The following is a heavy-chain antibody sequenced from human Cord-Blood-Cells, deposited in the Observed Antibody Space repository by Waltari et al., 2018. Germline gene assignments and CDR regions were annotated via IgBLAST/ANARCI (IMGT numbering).Heavy chain of an antibody. CDR2: ISSSSSYI. D-gene: IGHD6-6*01. J-gene: IGHJ4*02. V-gene: IGHV3-21*01. CDR3: ARGGTARRPFDY. CDR1: GLTFSSYR. Sequence: EVQLVESGGGLVKPGGSLRLSCAASGLTFSSYRLNRVRQAPGKGLEWVSSISSSSSYIYYADSVKGRFTISRDNAKNSLYLQMNSLRAEDTAVYYCARGGTARRPFDYWGQGTLVTVSS.